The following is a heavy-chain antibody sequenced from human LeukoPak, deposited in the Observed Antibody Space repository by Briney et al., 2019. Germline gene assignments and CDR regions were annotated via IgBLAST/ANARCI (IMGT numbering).Heavy chain of an antibody. J-gene: IGHJ4*02. Sequence: PGGSLRLSCAASGFTFSSYAMSWVRQAPGKGLEWVSAISGSGGSRYYADSVKGRFTISRDNSKNTLYLQMNSLRAEDTAVYYCAKAYYDSSGLAGPSYWGQGTLVTVSS. CDR2: ISGSGGSR. D-gene: IGHD3-22*01. V-gene: IGHV3-23*01. CDR3: AKAYYDSSGLAGPSY. CDR1: GFTFSSYA.